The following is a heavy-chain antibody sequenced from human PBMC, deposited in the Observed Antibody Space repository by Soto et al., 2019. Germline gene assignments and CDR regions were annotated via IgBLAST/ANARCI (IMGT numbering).Heavy chain of an antibody. Sequence: QVQLVESGGGLVKPGGSLRLSCAASGFTFSDYYMSWIRQAPGKGLEWVSYISSSGSTIYYEDSVKGRFTISRDNAKNSLYLQMNSLRAEDTAVYYCARDGEDIVLVPAGYYYYCGMDVWGQGTTVTVSS. CDR3: ARDGEDIVLVPAGYYYYCGMDV. V-gene: IGHV3-11*01. CDR1: GFTFSDYY. CDR2: ISSSGSTI. D-gene: IGHD2-2*01. J-gene: IGHJ6*02.